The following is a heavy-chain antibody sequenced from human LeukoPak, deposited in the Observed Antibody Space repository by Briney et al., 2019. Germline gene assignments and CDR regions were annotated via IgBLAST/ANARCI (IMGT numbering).Heavy chain of an antibody. Sequence: PSETLSLTCTVSGGSISSGSYYWSWIRQPAGKGLEWIGHIYTSGSTNYNPSLKSRVTISVDTSKNQFSLKLSSVTAADTAVYYCARDGYYGSGRALYYMDVWGKGTTVTISS. CDR2: IYTSGST. CDR1: GGSISSGSYY. CDR3: ARDGYYGSGRALYYMDV. V-gene: IGHV4-61*09. J-gene: IGHJ6*03. D-gene: IGHD3-10*01.